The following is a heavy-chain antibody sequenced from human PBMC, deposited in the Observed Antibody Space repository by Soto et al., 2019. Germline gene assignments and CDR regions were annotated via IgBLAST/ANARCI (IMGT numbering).Heavy chain of an antibody. CDR3: ATIREITMVRGVLDY. V-gene: IGHV1-69*13. Sequence: SVKVSCKASGGTFSSYAISWVRQAPGQGLEWMGGIIPIFGTANYAQKFQGRVTITADESTSTAYMELSSLRSEDTAVYYCATIREITMVRGVLDYWGQGTLVTVSS. D-gene: IGHD3-10*01. CDR1: GGTFSSYA. J-gene: IGHJ4*02. CDR2: IIPIFGTA.